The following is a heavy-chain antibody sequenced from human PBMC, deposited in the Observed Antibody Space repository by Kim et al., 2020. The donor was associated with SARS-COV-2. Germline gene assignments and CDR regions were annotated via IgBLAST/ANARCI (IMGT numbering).Heavy chain of an antibody. CDR3: AKVWRRYCSGGSCYFPDY. J-gene: IGHJ4*02. Sequence: GGSLRLSCAASGFTFSSYGMHWVRQAPGKGLEWVAVISYDGSNKYYADSVKGRFTISRDNSKNTLYLQMNSLRAEDTAVYYCAKVWRRYCSGGSCYFPDYWGQGTLVTVSS. CDR1: GFTFSSYG. D-gene: IGHD2-15*01. V-gene: IGHV3-30*18. CDR2: ISYDGSNK.